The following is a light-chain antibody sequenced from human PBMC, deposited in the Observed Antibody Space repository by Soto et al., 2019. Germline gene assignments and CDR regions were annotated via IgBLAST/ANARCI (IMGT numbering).Light chain of an antibody. CDR3: QQYYSYPRT. J-gene: IGKJ4*01. CDR1: QGISSY. V-gene: IGKV1-8*01. CDR2: AAS. Sequence: AIRMTQSPSSFSASTGDRVTIACRASQGISSYLAWYQQKPGKAPKLLIYAASTLQSGVPSRFSGSGSGTDFTLTISCLQSADFAPYYCQQYYSYPRTFAGGIKVDX.